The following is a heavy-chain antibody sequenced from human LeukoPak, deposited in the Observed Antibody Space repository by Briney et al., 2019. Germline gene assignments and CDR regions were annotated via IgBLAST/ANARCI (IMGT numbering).Heavy chain of an antibody. Sequence: GRSLRLSCVVSGSTFSTYGMHWVRQAPGKGLEWVALIWYDGSNKYYADSVKGRFTISRDNSKNTLYLQMNSLRAEDTAVYYCARETYGYKNPLFDYWGQGTLVTVSS. CDR2: IWYDGSNK. CDR3: ARETYGYKNPLFDY. D-gene: IGHD5-24*01. J-gene: IGHJ4*02. CDR1: GSTFSTYG. V-gene: IGHV3-33*01.